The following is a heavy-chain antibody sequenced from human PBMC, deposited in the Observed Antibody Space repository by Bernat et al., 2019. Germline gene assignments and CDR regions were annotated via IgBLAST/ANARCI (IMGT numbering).Heavy chain of an antibody. CDR3: ARQSKIVVVTYYYYGMDV. CDR2: IYYSGST. J-gene: IGHJ6*02. D-gene: IGHD3-22*01. CDR1: GDSISSSSYY. Sequence: QLQLQESGPGLVKPSETLSLTCTVSGDSISSSSYYWGWIRQPPGKGLEWIGSIYYSGSTYYNPSLKSRVTISVDTSKNQFSLKLSSVTAADTAVYYCARQSKIVVVTYYYYGMDVWGQGTTVTVSS. V-gene: IGHV4-39*01.